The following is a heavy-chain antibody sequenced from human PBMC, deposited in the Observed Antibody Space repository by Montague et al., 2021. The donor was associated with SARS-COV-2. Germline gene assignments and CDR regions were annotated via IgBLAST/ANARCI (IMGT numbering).Heavy chain of an antibody. D-gene: IGHD2/OR15-2a*01. CDR3: VKGLIGLLA. CDR1: GFTFGNSA. CDR2: ISCTGGTT. Sequence: SLRLSCAASGFTFGNSAMRWVRQAPGKRLEWVSGISCTGGTTYYADSVNGRFIISRDNPKSTLYLQMNSLTSEDTGIYYCVKGLIGLLAWGQGTLVSVSS. J-gene: IGHJ5*02. V-gene: IGHV3-23*01.